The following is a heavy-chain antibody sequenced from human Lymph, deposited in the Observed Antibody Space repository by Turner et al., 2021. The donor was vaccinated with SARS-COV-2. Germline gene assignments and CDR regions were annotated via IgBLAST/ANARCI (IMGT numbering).Heavy chain of an antibody. CDR3: SRDLPTTADYFDY. CDR1: GFTFSTYS. J-gene: IGHJ4*02. D-gene: IGHD4-17*01. V-gene: IGHV3-21*03. CDR2: ISSSSSYI. Sequence: EVQLVESGGGLVKPGGSLRLSCAASGFTFSTYSMNWVRHAPGKGLELISSISSSSSYIYHADSGKGRFPIPRDDAKNSLYLQINSLKAEDTAVYYFSRDLPTTADYFDYRGQGTLVTVSS.